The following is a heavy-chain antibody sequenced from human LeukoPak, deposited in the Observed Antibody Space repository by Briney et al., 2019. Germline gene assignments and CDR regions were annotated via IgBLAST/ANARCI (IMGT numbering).Heavy chain of an antibody. D-gene: IGHD4-17*01. CDR3: ARDRAPAYDYGDNDAFDI. J-gene: IGHJ3*02. Sequence: SGGSLRLSCAASGFTFSSYGMHWVRQAPGKGLEWVAFIRYDGSNKYYADSVKGRFTISRDNSKNTLYLQMNSLRAEDTAVYYCARDRAPAYDYGDNDAFDIWGQGTMVTVSS. V-gene: IGHV3-30*02. CDR1: GFTFSSYG. CDR2: IRYDGSNK.